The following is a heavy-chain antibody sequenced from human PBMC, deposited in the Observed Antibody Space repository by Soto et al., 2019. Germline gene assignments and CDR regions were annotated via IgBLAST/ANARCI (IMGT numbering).Heavy chain of an antibody. D-gene: IGHD6-19*01. CDR1: GYAFTSYA. Sequence: ASVKVSCKASGYAFTSYAMHWVRQAPGQRLEWMGWINAGNGNTKYSQKFQGRVTITRDTSASTAYMELSSLRSEDTAVYYCARAVAVAADFDYWGQGTLVTGLL. J-gene: IGHJ4*02. CDR2: INAGNGNT. CDR3: ARAVAVAADFDY. V-gene: IGHV1-3*01.